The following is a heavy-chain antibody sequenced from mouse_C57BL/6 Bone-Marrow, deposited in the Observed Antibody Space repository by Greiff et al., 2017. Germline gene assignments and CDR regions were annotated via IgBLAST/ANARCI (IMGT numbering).Heavy chain of an antibody. D-gene: IGHD1-3*01. Sequence: VQLQESGAELVKPGASVKLSCKASGYTFTEYTIHWVKQRSGQGLEWIGGFSPGCGSIKYNEKFKDTATLTVDKSSSTGYMELSRLTSEDSAVYFCARHEGHNCYAMDYWGQGTSVTVSS. J-gene: IGHJ4*01. CDR3: ARHEGHNCYAMDY. V-gene: IGHV1-62-2*01. CDR2: FSPGCGSI. CDR1: GYTFTEYT.